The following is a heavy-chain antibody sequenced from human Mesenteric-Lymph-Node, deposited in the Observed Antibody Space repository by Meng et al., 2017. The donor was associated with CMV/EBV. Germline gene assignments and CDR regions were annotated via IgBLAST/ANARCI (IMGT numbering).Heavy chain of an antibody. J-gene: IGHJ4*02. V-gene: IGHV3-20*04. CDR3: ARDRGGVSDY. CDR2: INWNGGGT. D-gene: IGHD3-10*01. Sequence: GESLKISCAASGFTFDDYGMTWVRQVPGKGLQWVSGINWNGGGTAYADSVKGRFTISRDNAKNSLYLQMNSLRAEDTALYYCARDRGGVSDYWGQGTLVTVS. CDR1: GFTFDDYG.